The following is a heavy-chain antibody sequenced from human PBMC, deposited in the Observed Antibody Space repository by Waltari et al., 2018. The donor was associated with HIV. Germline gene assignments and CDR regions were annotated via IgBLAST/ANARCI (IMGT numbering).Heavy chain of an antibody. D-gene: IGHD3-22*01. CDR3: ARDRYYDTSGYRSLDY. CDR2: ISSSGNTI. V-gene: IGHV3-11*01. J-gene: IGHJ4*02. Sequence: QVQLVESGGGLVEPGGSLRLSCAASGFTFSDYYMTRIRQAPGKGLEWVSYISSSGNTIYYADSVKGRFTISRDNAKNSLYLQLNSLRAEDTAVYYCARDRYYDTSGYRSLDYWGQGTLVTVSS. CDR1: GFTFSDYY.